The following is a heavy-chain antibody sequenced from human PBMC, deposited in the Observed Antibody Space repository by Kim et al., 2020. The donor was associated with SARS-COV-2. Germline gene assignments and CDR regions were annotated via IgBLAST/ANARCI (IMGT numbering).Heavy chain of an antibody. CDR1: GFSLTTSGVG. CDR3: AHSLDTAMIAKNVFHY. D-gene: IGHD5-18*01. CDR2: IYWDDDK. Sequence: SGPTLVNPTQTLTLTCTFSGFSLTTSGVGVGWIRQPPGKALEWLAIIYWDDDKRYSPSLRDRLTITKDTSKNQVVLTMGDMDPVDTATYYCAHSLDTAMIAKNVFHYWGQGILVTVSS. V-gene: IGHV2-5*02. J-gene: IGHJ4*02.